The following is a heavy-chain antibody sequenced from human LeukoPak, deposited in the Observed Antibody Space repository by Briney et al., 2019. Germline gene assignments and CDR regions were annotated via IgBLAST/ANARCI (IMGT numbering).Heavy chain of an antibody. CDR3: ARDNYYGSGSYSW. Sequence: ASVKVSCKASGYIFTGYNMHWVRQAPGQGLEWMGWINPNSGGTNYAQKFQGRVTMTRDTSISTAYMELSRLRSDDTAVYYCARDNYYGSGSYSWWGLGTLVTVSS. CDR1: GYIFTGYN. CDR2: INPNSGGT. J-gene: IGHJ4*02. V-gene: IGHV1-2*02. D-gene: IGHD3-10*01.